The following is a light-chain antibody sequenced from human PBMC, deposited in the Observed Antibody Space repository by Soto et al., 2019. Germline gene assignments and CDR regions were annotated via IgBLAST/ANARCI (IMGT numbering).Light chain of an antibody. V-gene: IGKV2-28*01. J-gene: IGKJ3*01. CDR1: QSLLQDNGYNY. Sequence: DIVMAQSPLSLPVTPGEPASISCRSSQSLLQDNGYNYLDWYLQKPGQSPQLLIYLGSNRASGVPDRFSGSGSGTDFTLKSSRVEAEDVGVYYCMQALQTPFTFGPGTKVDIK. CDR3: MQALQTPFT. CDR2: LGS.